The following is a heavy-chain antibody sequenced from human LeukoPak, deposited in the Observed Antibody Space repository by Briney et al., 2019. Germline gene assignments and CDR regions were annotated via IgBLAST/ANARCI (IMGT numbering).Heavy chain of an antibody. J-gene: IGHJ3*02. D-gene: IGHD3-16*02. CDR1: GGSNSSYY. V-gene: IGHV4-59*01. CDR2: IYYSGST. CDR3: ARDLSPLKAFDI. Sequence: SETLSLTCTVSGGSNSSYYWSWIRQPPGKGLEWIGYIYYSGSTNYNPSLKSRITISVDTSKNQFSLKLSSVTAADTAVYYCARDLSPLKAFDIWGQGTMVTVSS.